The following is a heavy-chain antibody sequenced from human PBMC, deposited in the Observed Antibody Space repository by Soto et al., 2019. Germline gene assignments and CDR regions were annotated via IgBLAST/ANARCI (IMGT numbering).Heavy chain of an antibody. J-gene: IGHJ6*02. CDR3: ARHQSGTGRRLVRYGMDV. Sequence: GASVKVSCKASGYTFTSYGINWVRQATGQGLEWMGWMNPNSGNTGYAQKFQGRVTMTRNTSISTAYMELSSLRSEDTAVYYCARHQSGTGRRLVRYGMDVWGQGTTVTVSS. CDR2: MNPNSGNT. CDR1: GYTFTSYG. V-gene: IGHV1-8*01. D-gene: IGHD1-7*01.